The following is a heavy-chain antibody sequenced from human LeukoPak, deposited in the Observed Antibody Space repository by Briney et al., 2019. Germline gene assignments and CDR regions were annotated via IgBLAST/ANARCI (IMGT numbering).Heavy chain of an antibody. J-gene: IGHJ4*02. CDR1: GFTFSSYS. CDR3: ARDLYYYDSSGYFIDY. V-gene: IGHV3-21*01. CDR2: ISSSSSYI. Sequence: PGGSLRLSCAASGFTFSSYSMNWVRQAPGKGLEWVSSISSSSSYIYYADSVKGRFTISRDNAKNSLYLQMNSLRAEDTAVYYCARDLYYYDSSGYFIDYWGQGTLVTASS. D-gene: IGHD3-22*01.